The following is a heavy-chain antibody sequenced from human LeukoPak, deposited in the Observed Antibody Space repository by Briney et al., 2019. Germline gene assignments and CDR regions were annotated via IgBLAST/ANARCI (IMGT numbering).Heavy chain of an antibody. CDR3: ARAVRRSSWYGEYYFDY. CDR1: GYTFTGYY. J-gene: IGHJ4*02. CDR2: INPNSGGT. V-gene: IGHV1-2*02. Sequence: ASVKVSCKASGYTFTGYYMHWVRQAPGQELEWMGWINPNSGGTNYAQKFQGRVTMTRDTSISTAYMELSRLRSDDTAVYYCARAVRRSSWYGEYYFDYWGQGTLVTVSS. D-gene: IGHD6-13*01.